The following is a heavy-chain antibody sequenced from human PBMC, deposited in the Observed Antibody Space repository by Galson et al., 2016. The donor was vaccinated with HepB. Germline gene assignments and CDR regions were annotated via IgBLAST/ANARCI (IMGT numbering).Heavy chain of an antibody. CDR2: IWNDGRTT. Sequence: SLRLSCATSGLSFSVRGMHWVRQAPGKGLEWVAVIWNDGRTTYYGDSVKCRFIISRDNSRETLYLQMNSLRVDDTAIYYCATDGPPTVVVGAALDSWGQGTLVTVSS. CDR1: GLSFSVRG. CDR3: ATDGPPTVVVGAALDS. D-gene: IGHD2-15*01. V-gene: IGHV3-33*01. J-gene: IGHJ5*01.